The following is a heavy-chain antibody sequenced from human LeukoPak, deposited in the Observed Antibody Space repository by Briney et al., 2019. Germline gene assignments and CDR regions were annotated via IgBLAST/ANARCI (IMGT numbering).Heavy chain of an antibody. CDR2: DGRST. V-gene: IGHV3-74*01. CDR1: GFSFSSYW. D-gene: IGHD2-2*01. CDR3: ARGSSSPKWFDP. J-gene: IGHJ5*02. Sequence: GGSLRLSCVASGFSFSSYWMHWVRQAPGKGLEWVSRDGRSTNYADSVKGRFIVSRDNAKNTLHLQMNSLRAEDTAVYYCARGSSSPKWFDPWGQGTLVTVSS.